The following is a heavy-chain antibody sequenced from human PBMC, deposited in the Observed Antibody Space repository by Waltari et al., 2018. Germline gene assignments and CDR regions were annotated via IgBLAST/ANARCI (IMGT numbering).Heavy chain of an antibody. V-gene: IGHV1-8*01. CDR1: GYSFTSFD. CDR2: MNPDSGNT. D-gene: IGHD4-17*01. CDR3: AREFYYSDAFTGV. J-gene: IGHJ4*02. Sequence: VQLVQSGAVVKKPGASVKVSCRASGYSFTSFDLYGVRQAAGQGLEWMGWMNPDSGNTGYAEKFQGRVTMTRDTSISTAYMELSSLRSEDTAVYYCAREFYYSDAFTGVWGQGTLVTVSS.